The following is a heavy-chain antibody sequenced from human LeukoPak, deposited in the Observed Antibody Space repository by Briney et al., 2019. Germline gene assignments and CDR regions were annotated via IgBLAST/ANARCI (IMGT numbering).Heavy chain of an antibody. J-gene: IGHJ3*02. CDR2: IYYSGST. CDR3: ARGGDGYNLDAFDI. CDR1: GGSISGYY. V-gene: IGHV4-59*01. D-gene: IGHD5-24*01. Sequence: SETLSLTCTVSGGSISGYYWSWIRQPPGKGLEWIGYIYYSGSTNYNPSLKSRVTISVDTSKNQFSLKLSSVTAADTAVYYCARGGDGYNLDAFDIWGQGTMVTVSS.